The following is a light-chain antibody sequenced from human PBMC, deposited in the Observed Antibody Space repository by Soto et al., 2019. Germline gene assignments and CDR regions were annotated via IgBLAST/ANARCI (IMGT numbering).Light chain of an antibody. CDR3: QQYNNWPPMYT. CDR1: QSGSGTY. CDR2: GAS. Sequence: EIVLTQSPGTLSLSPGERATLSCRASQSGSGTYLAWYQQKPGQAPRLLISGASRRATGIPDRFSGSGSGTEFTLTISSLQSEDFAVYYCQQYNNWPPMYTFGQGTKV. V-gene: IGKV3D-15*01. J-gene: IGKJ2*01.